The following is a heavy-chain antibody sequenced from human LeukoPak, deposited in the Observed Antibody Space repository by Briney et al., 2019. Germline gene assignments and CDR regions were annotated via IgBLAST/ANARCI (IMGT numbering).Heavy chain of an antibody. CDR1: GFTVSSNY. J-gene: IGHJ4*02. Sequence: GGSLRLSCAVSGFTVSSNYMSWVRQAPGKGLEWVSVIYSGGGTHYADSVKGRFTISRDNSKKTLYLQMSSLRAEDTAIYYCAKDGYYDTSGYYAFDCWGQGTLVTVSS. CDR3: AKDGYYDTSGYYAFDC. CDR2: IYSGGGT. D-gene: IGHD3-22*01. V-gene: IGHV3-53*01.